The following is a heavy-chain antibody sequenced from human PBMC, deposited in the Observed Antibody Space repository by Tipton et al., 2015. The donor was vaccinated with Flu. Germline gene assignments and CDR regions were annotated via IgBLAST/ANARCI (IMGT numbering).Heavy chain of an antibody. D-gene: IGHD6-13*01. CDR3: ARDQSWYPDYFDY. J-gene: IGHJ4*02. Sequence: SLRLSCAASGFTLSSYEMHWVRQAPGQGLEWVSYIAESGYISESGRETRYADSVKGRFTISRDNGKKSLYLQMNSLRDEDTAVYYCARDQSWYPDYFDYWGQGILVTVSS. CDR2: IAESGYISESGR. CDR1: GFTLSSYE. V-gene: IGHV3-48*03.